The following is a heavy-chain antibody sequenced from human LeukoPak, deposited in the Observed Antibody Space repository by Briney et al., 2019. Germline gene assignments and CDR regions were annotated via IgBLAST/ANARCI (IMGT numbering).Heavy chain of an antibody. Sequence: PGGSLRLSCAASGFTFGSYAMHWVRQAPGKGLEWVAVISYDGSNKYYADSVKGRFTISRDNSKNTLYLQMNSLRAEDTAVYYCARALGPYYYYYYMDVWGKGTTVTVSS. CDR3: ARALGPYYYYYYMDV. CDR2: ISYDGSNK. CDR1: GFTFGSYA. V-gene: IGHV3-30-3*02. J-gene: IGHJ6*03.